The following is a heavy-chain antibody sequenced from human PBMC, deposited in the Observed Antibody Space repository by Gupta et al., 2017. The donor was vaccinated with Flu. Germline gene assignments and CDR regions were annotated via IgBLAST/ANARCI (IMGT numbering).Heavy chain of an antibody. CDR2: IYTSGST. CDR1: CGSISSYY. Sequence: QVQLQESGPGLVKPSETLSLTCTVSCGSISSYYWSWIRQPAGKGLEWIGRIYTSGSTNYNPSLKSRVTMSVDTSKNQFSLKLSSVTAADTAVYYCARDLNPSPPESGYYGMDVWGQGTTVTVSS. D-gene: IGHD3-10*01. V-gene: IGHV4-4*07. CDR3: ARDLNPSPPESGYYGMDV. J-gene: IGHJ6*02.